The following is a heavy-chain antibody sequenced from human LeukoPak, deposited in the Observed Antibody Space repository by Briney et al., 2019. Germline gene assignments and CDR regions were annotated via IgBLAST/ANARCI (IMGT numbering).Heavy chain of an antibody. D-gene: IGHD6-13*01. Sequence: GGSLRLSCAASGFTFSSYWMHWVRQPPGKGLVWVSRISSDGSSTTYADSVKGRFTVSRDSSKNTLYLQMNSLRAEDTAVYYCAREYSRTTGRVFDWWGGGTVVTVCS. CDR2: ISSDGSST. J-gene: IGHJ4*02. CDR1: GFTFSSYW. V-gene: IGHV3-74*01. CDR3: AREYSRTTGRVFDW.